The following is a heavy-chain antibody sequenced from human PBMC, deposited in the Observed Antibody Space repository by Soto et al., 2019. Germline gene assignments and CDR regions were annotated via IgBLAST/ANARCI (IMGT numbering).Heavy chain of an antibody. CDR1: GYSISSGYY. J-gene: IGHJ2*01. CDR3: ASPHYGDYNWYFDL. D-gene: IGHD4-17*01. CDR2: IYHSGST. V-gene: IGHV4-38-2*01. Sequence: SETLSLTCAVSGYSISSGYYWGWIRQPPGKGLEWIGSIYHSGSTYYNPSLKSRVTISVDTSKNQFSLKLGSVTAADTAVYYCASPHYGDYNWYFDLWGRGTLVTVSS.